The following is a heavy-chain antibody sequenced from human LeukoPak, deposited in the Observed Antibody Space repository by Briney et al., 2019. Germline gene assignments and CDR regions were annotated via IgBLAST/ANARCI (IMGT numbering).Heavy chain of an antibody. D-gene: IGHD6-13*01. Sequence: GESLQISCKGSGSSFTTYWIGWVRQMPGKGLEWMGIIYPGDSDTRYSPSFQGQVTISADKSISTAYLQWSSLKASDTAMYYCARLLRNIAAAVYFFDYWGQGTLVTVSS. J-gene: IGHJ4*02. CDR3: ARLLRNIAAAVYFFDY. V-gene: IGHV5-51*01. CDR2: IYPGDSDT. CDR1: GSSFTTYW.